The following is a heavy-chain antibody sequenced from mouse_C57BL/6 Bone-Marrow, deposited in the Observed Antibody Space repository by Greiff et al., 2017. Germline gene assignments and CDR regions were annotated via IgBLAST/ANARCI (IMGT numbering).Heavy chain of an antibody. V-gene: IGHV14-3*01. CDR2: IDPANGNT. Sequence: EVKLVESVAELVRPGASVKLSCTASGFNIKNTYMHWVKQRPEQGLEWIGRIDPANGNTKYAPKFQGKATITADTSSNTAYLQLSSLTSEDTAIXYCARGITAVVATPDWFAYWGQGTLVTVSA. CDR1: GFNIKNTY. D-gene: IGHD1-1*01. J-gene: IGHJ3*01. CDR3: ARGITAVVATPDWFAY.